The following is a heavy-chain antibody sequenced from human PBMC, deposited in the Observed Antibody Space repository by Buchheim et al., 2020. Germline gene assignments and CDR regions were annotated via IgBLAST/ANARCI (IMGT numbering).Heavy chain of an antibody. CDR3: ARGELDDYVWGSYRPYYFDY. V-gene: IGHV4-30-2*01. CDR2: IYHSGST. D-gene: IGHD3-16*02. J-gene: IGHJ4*02. Sequence: QLQLQESGSGLVKPSQTLSLTCAVSGGSISSGGYSWSWIRQPPGKGLEWIGYIYHSGSTYYNPSLKSRVTISVDRSKNQFSLKLSSVTAAETAVYYCARGELDDYVWGSYRPYYFDYWGQGTL. CDR1: GGSISSGGYS.